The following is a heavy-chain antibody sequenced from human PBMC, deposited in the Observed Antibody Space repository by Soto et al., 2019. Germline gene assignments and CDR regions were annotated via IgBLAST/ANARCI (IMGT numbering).Heavy chain of an antibody. CDR2: IFNSGSA. CDR3: ARGYTLTGYDLTRRDFLDS. Sequence: QVQLQESGPGLVEPSQTLSLTCSVSGDSINNDNYYWSWIRQPPGKVLEWVAHIFNSGSAYSNPSLQSRPTVAVDTYRNQFSLILRSVTVADSAVYFCARGYTLTGYDLTRRDFLDSWGQGILVTVSS. D-gene: IGHD3-9*01. V-gene: IGHV4-30-4*01. CDR1: GDSINNDNYY. J-gene: IGHJ4*02.